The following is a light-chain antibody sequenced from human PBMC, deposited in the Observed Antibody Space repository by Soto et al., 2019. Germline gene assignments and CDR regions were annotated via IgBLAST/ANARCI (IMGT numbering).Light chain of an antibody. CDR3: QQYYSTPLT. CDR1: KSIFYSSTNKNY. V-gene: IGKV4-1*01. Sequence: DIVMTQSPDSLAVSLGERATINCKSSKSIFYSSTNKNYLAWYQQKPGQPPELLIYWASTRESGVPDRFSGSGSATEFTLTISSLQAEAVAVYYCQQYYSTPLTFGGGNKVEIK. CDR2: WAS. J-gene: IGKJ4*01.